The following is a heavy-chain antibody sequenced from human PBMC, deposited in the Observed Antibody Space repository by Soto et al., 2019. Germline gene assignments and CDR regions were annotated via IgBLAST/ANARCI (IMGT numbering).Heavy chain of an antibody. Sequence: PGGSLRLSCATSGFTFTTNAMNWVRQAPGKGLEWVSAIDSTGGLTYYGDSVKGRFTASRDNSKNTVYLQMSSLRAEDTAVYYCAKNWRVGATPFDFWGLGTLVTVSS. V-gene: IGHV3-23*01. CDR1: GFTFTTNA. CDR2: IDSTGGLT. CDR3: AKNWRVGATPFDF. J-gene: IGHJ4*01. D-gene: IGHD1-26*01.